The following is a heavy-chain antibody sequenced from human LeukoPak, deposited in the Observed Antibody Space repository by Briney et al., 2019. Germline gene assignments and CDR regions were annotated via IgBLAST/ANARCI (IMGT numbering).Heavy chain of an antibody. V-gene: IGHV3-7*05. CDR1: GFTFSSYW. J-gene: IGHJ4*02. CDR2: IKQDGSEK. CDR3: ARRGTSSSWAHFDY. Sequence: GGSLRLSCAASGFTFSSYWMTWVRQAPGKRLEWVAKIKQDGSEKYYVDSVKGRFTISRDNAKNSLYLQMNSLGAEDTAVYYCARRGTSSSWAHFDYWGQGTLVTVSS. D-gene: IGHD6-13*01.